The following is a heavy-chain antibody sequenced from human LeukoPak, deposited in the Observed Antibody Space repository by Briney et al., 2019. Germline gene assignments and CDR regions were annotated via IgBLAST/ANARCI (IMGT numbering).Heavy chain of an antibody. Sequence: SVKVSCKASGGTFSSYAISWVRQAPGQGLEWMGGIIPIFGTANYALKFQGRVRITADESTSTAYMELSSLRSEGTAVYYCARDAPSKAARPGEGPGGGGNYWGQGTLVTVSS. CDR3: ARDAPSKAARPGEGPGGGGNY. CDR1: GGTFSSYA. D-gene: IGHD6-6*01. J-gene: IGHJ4*02. V-gene: IGHV1-69*01. CDR2: IIPIFGTA.